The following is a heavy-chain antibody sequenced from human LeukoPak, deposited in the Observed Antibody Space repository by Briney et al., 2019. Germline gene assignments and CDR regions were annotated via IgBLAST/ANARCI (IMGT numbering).Heavy chain of an antibody. D-gene: IGHD6-13*01. V-gene: IGHV3-33*01. CDR1: GFTFSSYG. J-gene: IGHJ4*02. Sequence: PGRSLRLSCAASGFTFSSYGMHWFRQAPGKGLEWVAVIWYDGSNKYYADSVKGRFTISRDNSKNTLYLQMNSLRAEDTAVYYCARASSSWYNYFDYWGQGTLVTVSS. CDR3: ARASSSWYNYFDY. CDR2: IWYDGSNK.